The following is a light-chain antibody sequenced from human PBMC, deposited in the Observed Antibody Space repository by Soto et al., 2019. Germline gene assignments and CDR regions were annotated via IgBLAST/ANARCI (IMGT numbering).Light chain of an antibody. CDR2: GAS. Sequence: ERVMTQSPATLSVSTGERATLSCRAGQSVSSHVAWYQQKPGQPPRLLIYGASTRATGIPARFSGSGSGTEFTLTISSLQSEDFAVYYCQQYNNWPITFGQGTRLEI. J-gene: IGKJ5*01. CDR3: QQYNNWPIT. V-gene: IGKV3-15*01. CDR1: QSVSSH.